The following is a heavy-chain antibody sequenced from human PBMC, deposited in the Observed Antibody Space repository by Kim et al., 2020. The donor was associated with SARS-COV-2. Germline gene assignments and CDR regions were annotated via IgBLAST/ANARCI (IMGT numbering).Heavy chain of an antibody. CDR2: IYTSGST. CDR3: ARTEGYCSSTSCGFDY. CDR1: GGSISSGSYY. V-gene: IGHV4-61*02. J-gene: IGHJ4*02. Sequence: SETLSLTCTVSGGSISSGSYYWSWIRQPAGMGLEWIGRIYTSGSTNYNPSLKSRVTISVDTSKNQFSLKLSSVTAADTAVYYCARTEGYCSSTSCGFDYWGQGTLVTVSS. D-gene: IGHD2-2*01.